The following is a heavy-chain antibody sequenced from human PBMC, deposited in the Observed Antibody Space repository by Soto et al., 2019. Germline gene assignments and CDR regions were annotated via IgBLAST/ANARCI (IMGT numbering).Heavy chain of an antibody. CDR3: ARGMAEELELRLLYYYYYYMDV. V-gene: IGHV4-61*01. D-gene: IGHD1-7*01. CDR2: IYYSGST. CDR1: GGSVNSGSNY. J-gene: IGHJ6*03. Sequence: SETLSLTCTVSGGSVNSGSNYWGWIRQPPGKGLEWIGYIYYSGSTNYNPSLKSRVTISVDTSKNQFSLKLSSVTAADTAVYYCARGMAEELELRLLYYYYYYMDVWGKGTTVTVSS.